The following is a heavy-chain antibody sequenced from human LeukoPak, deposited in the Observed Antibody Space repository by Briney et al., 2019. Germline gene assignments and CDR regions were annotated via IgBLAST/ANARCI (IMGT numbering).Heavy chain of an antibody. Sequence: PGGSLRLSCAASGFTFSSYEMNWVRQAPGKGLEWVSSISSSSSYIYYADSVKGRFTISRDNAKNSLYLQMNSLRAEDTAVYYCARAIDYCSSTSCYYFDYWGQGTLVTVSS. J-gene: IGHJ4*02. CDR3: ARAIDYCSSTSCYYFDY. D-gene: IGHD2-2*01. CDR1: GFTFSSYE. CDR2: ISSSSSYI. V-gene: IGHV3-21*01.